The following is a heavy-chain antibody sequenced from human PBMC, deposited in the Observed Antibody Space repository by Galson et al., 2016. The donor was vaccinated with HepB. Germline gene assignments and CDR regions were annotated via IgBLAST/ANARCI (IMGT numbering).Heavy chain of an antibody. CDR2: IYWDDDK. CDR3: AHSAPYSRNWYGWFDS. Sequence: PALVKPTQTLTLTCSFSGFSLTTSGVGVGWIRQPPGKALEWLALIYWDDDKRYWPSLKSRLTITKDTSKNQVILTMTNMDPVDTATYYCAHSAPYSRNWYGWFDSWGQGTLVTVSS. CDR1: GFSLTTSGVG. J-gene: IGHJ5*01. V-gene: IGHV2-5*02. D-gene: IGHD6-13*01.